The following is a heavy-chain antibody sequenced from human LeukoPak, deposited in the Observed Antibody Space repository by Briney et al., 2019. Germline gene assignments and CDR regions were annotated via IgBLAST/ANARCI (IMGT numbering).Heavy chain of an antibody. CDR2: ISSSSSTI. CDR3: ARSRWPTVTTTFDY. V-gene: IGHV3-48*01. CDR1: GFTFSSYS. Sequence: GGSLRLSCAASGFTFSSYSMNWVRQAPGKGLEWVSYISSSSSTIYYADSVKGRFTISRDNAKNSLYLQMNSLRAEDTAVYYCARSRWPTVTTTFDYWGQGTLVTVSS. D-gene: IGHD4-17*01. J-gene: IGHJ4*02.